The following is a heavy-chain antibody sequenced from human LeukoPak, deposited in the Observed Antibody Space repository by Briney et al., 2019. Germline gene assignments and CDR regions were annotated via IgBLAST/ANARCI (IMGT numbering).Heavy chain of an antibody. J-gene: IGHJ4*02. D-gene: IGHD3-22*01. Sequence: SVKVSCKASGFTFTSSAMQWVRQARGQRLEWIGWIVVGSGNTNYAQKFQERVTITRDMSTSTAYMELSSLRSEDTAVYYCAGRGWDSSGYKSSYYFDYWGQGTLVTVSS. CDR3: AGRGWDSSGYKSSYYFDY. CDR2: IVVGSGNT. CDR1: GFTFTSSA. V-gene: IGHV1-58*02.